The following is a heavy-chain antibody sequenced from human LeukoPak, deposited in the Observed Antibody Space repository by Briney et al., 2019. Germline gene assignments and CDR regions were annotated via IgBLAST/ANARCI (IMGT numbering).Heavy chain of an antibody. CDR3: AKAAYDILTGYSDY. Sequence: PGRSLRLSCAASGFTFDDYAMHWVRQAPGKGLEGVSGISWNSGSTGYADSVKGRFTISRNNAKNSLYLQMNSLRAEDTALYYCAKAAYDILTGYSDYWGQGTLVTVSS. CDR1: GFTFDDYA. J-gene: IGHJ4*02. V-gene: IGHV3-9*01. D-gene: IGHD3-9*01. CDR2: ISWNSGST.